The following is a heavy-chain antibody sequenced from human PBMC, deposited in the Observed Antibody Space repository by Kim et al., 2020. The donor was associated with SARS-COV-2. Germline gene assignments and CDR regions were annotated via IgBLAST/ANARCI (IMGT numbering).Heavy chain of an antibody. Sequence: RVNTGYPQKFQGRVTMTRNTSRSTAYMELSSLRSEDTAVYYCARGDYEDYWGQGTLVTVSS. CDR3: ARGDYEDY. D-gene: IGHD4-17*01. CDR2: RVNT. J-gene: IGHJ4*02. V-gene: IGHV1-8*01.